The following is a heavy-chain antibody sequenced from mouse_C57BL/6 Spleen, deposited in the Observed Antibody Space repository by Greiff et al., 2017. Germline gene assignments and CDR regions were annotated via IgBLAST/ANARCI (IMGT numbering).Heavy chain of an antibody. CDR1: GYAFTNYL. CDR2: INPGSGGT. CDR3: ARSGMVTTPYYAMDY. V-gene: IGHV1-54*01. Sequence: VQLQQSGAELVRPGTSVKVSCKASGYAFTNYLIEWVKQRPGQGLEWIGVINPGSGGTNYNEKFKGKATLTADKSSSTAYMQLSSLTSEDSAVYFCARSGMVTTPYYAMDYWGQGTSVTVSS. D-gene: IGHD2-2*01. J-gene: IGHJ4*01.